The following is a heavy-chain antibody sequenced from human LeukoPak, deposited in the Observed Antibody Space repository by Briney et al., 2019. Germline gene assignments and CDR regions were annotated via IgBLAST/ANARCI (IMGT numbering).Heavy chain of an antibody. CDR3: ASDYYGSGSSTDY. V-gene: IGHV3-30-3*01. CDR2: ISYDGSNK. Sequence: GGSLRLSCAASGFTFSSYAMHWVRQAPGKGLEWVAVISYDGSNKYYADSVKGRFTISRDNSKNTLYLQMNSLRAEDTAVYYCASDYYGSGSSTDYWGQGTLVTVSS. D-gene: IGHD3-10*01. CDR1: GFTFSSYA. J-gene: IGHJ4*02.